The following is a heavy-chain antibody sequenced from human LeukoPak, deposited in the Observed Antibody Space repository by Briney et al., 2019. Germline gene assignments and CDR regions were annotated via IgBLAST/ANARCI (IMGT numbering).Heavy chain of an antibody. CDR2: ISATSGST. D-gene: IGHD3-16*02. Sequence: GGSLRLSCAASGFTFSTYAMTWVRQAPWKGLEWVSGISATSGSTFYADSVKGRFTISRDNSKNTLYLQMNSLRAEDTAVYYCAKDLLYSDVWGSYRPNPLDYWGQGTLVTVSS. V-gene: IGHV3-23*01. J-gene: IGHJ4*02. CDR3: AKDLLYSDVWGSYRPNPLDY. CDR1: GFTFSTYA.